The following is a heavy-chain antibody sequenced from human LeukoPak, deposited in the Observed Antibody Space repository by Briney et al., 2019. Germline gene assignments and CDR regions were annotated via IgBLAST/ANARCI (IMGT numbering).Heavy chain of an antibody. CDR3: AREGILTGYYSFDY. J-gene: IGHJ4*02. CDR1: GYTFTSYD. V-gene: IGHV7-4-1*02. D-gene: IGHD3-9*01. Sequence: ASVKVSCKASGYTFTSYDINWVRQATGQGLEWMGWINTNTGNPTYAQGFTGRFVFSLDTSVSTAYLQISSLKAEDTAVYYCAREGILTGYYSFDYWGQGTLVTVSS. CDR2: INTNTGNP.